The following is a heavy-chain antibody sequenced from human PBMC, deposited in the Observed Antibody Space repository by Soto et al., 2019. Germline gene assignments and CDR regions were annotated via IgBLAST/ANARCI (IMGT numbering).Heavy chain of an antibody. V-gene: IGHV1-46*01. CDR3: ARDPNEIFYFDY. CDR2: LSPTTGNT. J-gene: IGHJ4*02. Sequence: ASEEVSCMASGYTFPNYYIHWLRQAPGQGLEWLGILSPTTGNTQYAQVFQAIDTMTRDTSTGTVYMKLTNLTSDHSAMYYCARDPNEIFYFDYWGQGTQVTVSS. CDR1: GYTFPNYY.